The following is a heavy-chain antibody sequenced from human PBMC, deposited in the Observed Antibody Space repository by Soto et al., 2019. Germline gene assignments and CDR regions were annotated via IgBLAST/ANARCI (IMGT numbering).Heavy chain of an antibody. J-gene: IGHJ3*02. CDR2: IFSSGTT. D-gene: IGHD3-10*01. V-gene: IGHV4-28*07. CDR1: GYSISSSNW. CDR3: ASTVFRGVSADAFDI. Sequence: QVQLQESGPGLVKPSDTLSLTCAVSGYSISSSNWWGWIRQPPGKGLEWIGYIFSSGTTYYNPSLKSRVTMSVDTSKNHFSLDLNSVTAVDTAVYYCASTVFRGVSADAFDIWGQGTMVTVSS.